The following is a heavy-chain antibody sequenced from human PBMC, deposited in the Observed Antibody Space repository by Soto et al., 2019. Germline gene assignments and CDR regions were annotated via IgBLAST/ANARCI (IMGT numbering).Heavy chain of an antibody. CDR3: ARGGYGAYLDY. CDR2: IEHHGRT. Sequence: ASPPLSLPRTFSGGPHTNYYWSLVRPPPGEVLEWIAYIEHHGRTECKPSLQSRVTISRDLSQKQFSLSLHSVTPADTGVYFCARGGYGAYLDYWGQGALVTVSS. J-gene: IGHJ4*02. CDR1: GGPHTNYY. V-gene: IGHV4-59*01. D-gene: IGHD5-18*01.